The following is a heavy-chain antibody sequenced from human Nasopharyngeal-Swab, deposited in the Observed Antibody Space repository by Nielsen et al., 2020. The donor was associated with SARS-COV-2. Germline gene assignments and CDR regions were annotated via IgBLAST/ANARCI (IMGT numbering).Heavy chain of an antibody. V-gene: IGHV4-59*01. D-gene: IGHD2-2*01. CDR1: GGSISSYY. CDR3: ARGYCSSTSCYAARHFDY. J-gene: IGHJ4*02. Sequence: SETLSLTCTVSGGSISSYYWSWIRQPPGKGLEWIGYIYYSGSTNYNPSLKSRVTMSVDTSKNQFSLKLSSVTAADTAVYYCARGYCSSTSCYAARHFDYWGQGTLVTVSS. CDR2: IYYSGST.